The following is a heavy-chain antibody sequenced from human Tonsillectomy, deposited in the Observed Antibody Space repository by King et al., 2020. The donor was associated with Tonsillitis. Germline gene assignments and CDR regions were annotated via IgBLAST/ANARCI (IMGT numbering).Heavy chain of an antibody. V-gene: IGHV4-39*07. J-gene: IGHJ3*02. Sequence: LQLQGSGPGLVKPSETLSLTCTVSGGSISSSGYYWGWIRQPPGKGLEWIGTIYYSGSTYYNPSLKSRVTISVDTSKNQFSLKLSSVTAADTAVFYCARSPARIAAAGTVPHDAFDIWGQGTMVTVSS. CDR3: ARSPARIAAAGTVPHDAFDI. CDR2: IYYSGST. CDR1: GGSISSSGYY. D-gene: IGHD6-13*01.